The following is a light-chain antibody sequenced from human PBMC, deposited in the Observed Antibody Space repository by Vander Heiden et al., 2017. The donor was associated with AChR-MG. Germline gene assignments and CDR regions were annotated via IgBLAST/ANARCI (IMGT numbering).Light chain of an antibody. CDR1: QSISTY. V-gene: IGKV1-39*01. CDR2: AAS. CDR3: QQSYPTPPIT. J-gene: IGKJ5*01. Sequence: DIQMTQSPSSLSASVGDRVTITCRASQSISTYLNWYQQKPGKAPELLIYAASSLQSGVPSRFSGSGPGTDFTLTISSLQPEDFATYFCQQSYPTPPITFGQGTRLEIK.